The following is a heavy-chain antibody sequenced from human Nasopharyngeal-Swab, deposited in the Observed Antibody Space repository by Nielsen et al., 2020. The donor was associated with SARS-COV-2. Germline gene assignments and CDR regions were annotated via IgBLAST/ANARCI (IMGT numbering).Heavy chain of an antibody. CDR2: IYSGGST. Sequence: GESLKISCAASGFTVSSNYMSWVRQAPGKGLEWVSVIYSGGSTYYADSVKGRFTISRDNARNSLYLQMNTLRNEDTAVFYCATGRDYGFDIWGQGTMVAVSS. D-gene: IGHD4/OR15-4a*01. V-gene: IGHV3-53*01. J-gene: IGHJ3*02. CDR3: ATGRDYGFDI. CDR1: GFTVSSNY.